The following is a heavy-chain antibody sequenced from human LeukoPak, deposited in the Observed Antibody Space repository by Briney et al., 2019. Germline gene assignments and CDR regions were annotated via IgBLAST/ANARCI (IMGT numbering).Heavy chain of an antibody. CDR1: GGSISSSSYY. Sequence: SETLSLTCTVSGGSISSSSYYWGWIPHPQGQGLEWIGSFYYSGSHYSNPSLKSRVTISVDTSQNQFSLKLSSVTAADTAVYYCARTLVWRLNPYYYYYYYMDVWGKGTTVTVSS. CDR2: FYYSGSH. D-gene: IGHD3-3*01. V-gene: IGHV4-39*01. J-gene: IGHJ6*03. CDR3: ARTLVWRLNPYYYYYYYMDV.